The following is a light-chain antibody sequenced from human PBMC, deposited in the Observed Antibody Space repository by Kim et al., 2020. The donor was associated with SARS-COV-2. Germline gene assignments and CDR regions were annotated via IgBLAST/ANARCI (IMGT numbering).Light chain of an antibody. CDR3: CSYAGSSTFFV. CDR2: EVS. Sequence: QSALTQPASVSGSPGQSITISCTGTSSDVGSYNFVSWYQQHPGKAPKLMIYEVSERPSGVSNRFSGSKSGNTASLTISGLQAEDETDYYCCSYAGSSTFFVFGTGTKVTVL. V-gene: IGLV2-23*02. J-gene: IGLJ1*01. CDR1: SSDVGSYNF.